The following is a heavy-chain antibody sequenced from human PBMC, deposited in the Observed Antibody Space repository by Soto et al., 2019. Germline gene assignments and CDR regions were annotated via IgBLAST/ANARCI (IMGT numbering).Heavy chain of an antibody. J-gene: IGHJ3*02. V-gene: IGHV3-53*01. CDR2: IYSGGST. CDR1: GFTVSSNY. CDR3: ARDTRGSSGYYGLGGNAFDI. Sequence: GGSLRLSCAASGFTVSSNYMSWVRQAPGKGLEWVSVIYSGGSTYYADSVKGRFTISRDNSKNTLYLQMNSLRAEATAVYYCARDTRGSSGYYGLGGNAFDIWGQGTMVPVSS. D-gene: IGHD3-22*01.